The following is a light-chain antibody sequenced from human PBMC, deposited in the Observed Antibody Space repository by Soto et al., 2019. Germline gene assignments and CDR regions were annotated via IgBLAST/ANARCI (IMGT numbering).Light chain of an antibody. CDR2: GAS. J-gene: IGKJ1*01. Sequence: EIVLTQSPGTLYLYPGERATLSCRASQSVSSSYLAWYQQKPGQAPRLLIYGASSRATGIPDRLSGSGSGTDFTLTISRLEPDDFAVYYCQQYGSSPMTFGQGTKVEIK. CDR3: QQYGSSPMT. CDR1: QSVSSSY. V-gene: IGKV3-20*01.